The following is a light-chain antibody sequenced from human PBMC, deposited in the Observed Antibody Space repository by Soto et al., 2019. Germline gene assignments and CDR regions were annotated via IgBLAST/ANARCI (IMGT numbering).Light chain of an antibody. V-gene: IGKV3-15*01. CDR2: GAS. CDR3: QQYNNWPWT. J-gene: IGKJ1*01. CDR1: QSVSSSY. Sequence: EFVLTQSPGTLSFSPLEGANLXRRASQSVSSSYLAWYQQKPGQAPRLLIHGASTRAPGFPARFSGSGSGTDFTLTISSLQSEDFAVYYCQQYNNWPWTFGQGTKVDTK.